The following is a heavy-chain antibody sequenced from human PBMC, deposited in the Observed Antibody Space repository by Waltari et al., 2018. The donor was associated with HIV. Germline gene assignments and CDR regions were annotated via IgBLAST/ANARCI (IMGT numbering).Heavy chain of an antibody. CDR1: GGSITRHDFY. D-gene: IGHD2-2*01. CDR2: MYNSGTT. V-gene: IGHV4-39*01. CDR3: ARRGDGFNQHARLDH. J-gene: IGHJ4*02. Sequence: QLHLQESGPGLVKPSETLALTCTVSGGSITRHDFYWAWIRQPPGKGLEWIGLMYNSGTTDYNPSLKSRVSMSRDTSKNRFSVRLHSVTAADTAIYDCARRGDGFNQHARLDHWGPGTLVTVSS.